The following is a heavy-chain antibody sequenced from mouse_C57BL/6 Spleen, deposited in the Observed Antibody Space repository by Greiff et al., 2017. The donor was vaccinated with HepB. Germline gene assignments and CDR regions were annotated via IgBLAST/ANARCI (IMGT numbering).Heavy chain of an antibody. Sequence: EAGGGLVQPKGSLKLSCAASGFSFNTYAMNWVRQAPGKGLEWVARIRSKSNNYATYYADSVKDRFTISRDDSESMLYLQMNNLKTEDTAMYYCVRHGDDYDVFDYWGQGTTLTVSS. J-gene: IGHJ2*01. D-gene: IGHD2-4*01. CDR1: GFSFNTYA. CDR2: IRSKSNNYAT. V-gene: IGHV10-1*01. CDR3: VRHGDDYDVFDY.